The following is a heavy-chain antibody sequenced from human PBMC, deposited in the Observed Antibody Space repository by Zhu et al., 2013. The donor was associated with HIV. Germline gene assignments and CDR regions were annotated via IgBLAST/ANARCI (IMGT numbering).Heavy chain of an antibody. J-gene: IGHJ6*02. V-gene: IGHV1-69*01. CDR3: ARGAPSHGDYNYYGMDV. CDR2: IIPIFGTA. Sequence: QVQLVQSGAEVKKPGSSVKVSCKASGGTFSSYAISWVRQAPGQGLEWMGGIIPIFGTANYAQKFQGRVTITADESTSTAYMELSSLRSEDTAVYYCARGAPSHGDYNYYGMDVWGQGTMVTVSS. CDR1: GGTFSSYA. D-gene: IGHD4-17*01.